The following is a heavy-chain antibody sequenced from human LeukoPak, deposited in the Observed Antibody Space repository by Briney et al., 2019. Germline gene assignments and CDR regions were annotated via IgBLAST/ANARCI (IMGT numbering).Heavy chain of an antibody. CDR1: GGSISSYY. J-gene: IGHJ4*02. CDR3: ARQGSSWYLDY. Sequence: PSETLSLTCTVSGGSISSYYWSWIRQPPGKGLEWIGYIYYSGSTNYNPSLKSRVTISVDTSKNQFSLKLSSVTAVDTAVYYCARQGSSWYLDYWGQGTLVTVSS. D-gene: IGHD6-13*01. CDR2: IYYSGST. V-gene: IGHV4-59*08.